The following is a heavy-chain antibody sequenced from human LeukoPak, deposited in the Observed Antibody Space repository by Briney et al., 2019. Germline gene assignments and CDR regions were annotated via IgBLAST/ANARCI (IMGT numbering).Heavy chain of an antibody. CDR2: IYYSGST. D-gene: IGHD6-13*01. CDR3: ASVRRYSSSWSNFDY. Sequence: SETLSLTCTVSGGSISSGDYYWSWIRQPPGKGLEWIGYIYYSGSTYYNPSLKSRVTISVDTSKNQFSLKLSSVTAADTAVYYCASVRRYSSSWSNFDYWGQGTLVTVSS. J-gene: IGHJ4*02. V-gene: IGHV4-30-4*01. CDR1: GGSISSGDYY.